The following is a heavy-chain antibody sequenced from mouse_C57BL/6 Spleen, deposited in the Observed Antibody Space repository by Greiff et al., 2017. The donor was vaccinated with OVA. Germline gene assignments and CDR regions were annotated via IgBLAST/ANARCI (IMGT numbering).Heavy chain of an antibody. CDR1: GYTFTSYW. V-gene: IGHV1-64*01. CDR3: APGGDDYGNAY. J-gene: IGHJ3*01. D-gene: IGHD2-4*01. CDR2: IHPNSGST. Sequence: QVQLKQPGAELVKPGASVKLSCKASGYTFTSYWMHWVKQRPGQGLEWIGMIHPNSGSTNYNEKFKSKATLTVDKSSSTAYMQLSSLTSEDSAVYYCAPGGDDYGNAYWGQGTLVTVSA.